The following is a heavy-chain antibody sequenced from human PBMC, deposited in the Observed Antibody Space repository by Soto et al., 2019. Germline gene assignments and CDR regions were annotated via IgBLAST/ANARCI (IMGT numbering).Heavy chain of an antibody. V-gene: IGHV3-11*06. CDR2: ISSSGGHT. CDR1: GFIFSDYY. J-gene: IGHJ4*02. Sequence: QEQLVESGGGLVKPGGSLRLSCAASGFIFSDYYMNWIRQAPGKGLEWLSYISSSGGHTNYADSVKGRFTISRDNGMDSLFLQLNSLTAEDTAVYFCARARRGRRSPDYWGRGTLVTVSP. CDR3: ARARRGRRSPDY.